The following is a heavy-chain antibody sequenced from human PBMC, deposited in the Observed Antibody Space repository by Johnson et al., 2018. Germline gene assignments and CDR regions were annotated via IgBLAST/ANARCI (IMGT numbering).Heavy chain of an antibody. D-gene: IGHD4-17*01. CDR2: ISGSGGST. Sequence: EVQLVESGGGLVQPGGSLRLSCAASGFTFSSYAMSWVRQAPGKGLEWVSAISGSGGSTYYADSVKGRFTISRDNSKNTLYLQMNSRRAEDTAVYYCAKDVPTVTTPLAAFDIWGQGTMVTVSS. J-gene: IGHJ3*02. CDR3: AKDVPTVTTPLAAFDI. CDR1: GFTFSSYA. V-gene: IGHV3-23*04.